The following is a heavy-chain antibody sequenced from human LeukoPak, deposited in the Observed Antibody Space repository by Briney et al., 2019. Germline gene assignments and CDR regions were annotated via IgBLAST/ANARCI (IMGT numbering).Heavy chain of an antibody. Sequence: GGSLRLSCAASGFTLSRYSMNWVRQAPGKGLEWVSSISSGSSYIYYAGSVKGRFTISRDNAKNSLYLQMNSLRAEDTAVYYCARVGSTPGYYMDVWGKGTTVTVSS. CDR2: ISSGSSYI. V-gene: IGHV3-21*01. CDR1: GFTLSRYS. CDR3: ARVGSTPGYYMDV. D-gene: IGHD6-13*01. J-gene: IGHJ6*03.